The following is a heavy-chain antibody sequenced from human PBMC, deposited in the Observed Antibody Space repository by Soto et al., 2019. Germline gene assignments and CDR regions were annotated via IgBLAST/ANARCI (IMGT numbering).Heavy chain of an antibody. Sequence: GESLKISCKGSGYSFSNYWIAWVRQMPGKGLEWMGIIYIGDSDTRYSPSFQGQVTISADKSISTAYLQCSSLKASDTAMYYCAGHRAGTIFGMDCRGQRTSVTVSS. CDR2: IYIGDSDT. V-gene: IGHV5-51*01. CDR3: AGHRAGTIFGMDC. J-gene: IGHJ6*02. D-gene: IGHD6-19*01. CDR1: GYSFSNYW.